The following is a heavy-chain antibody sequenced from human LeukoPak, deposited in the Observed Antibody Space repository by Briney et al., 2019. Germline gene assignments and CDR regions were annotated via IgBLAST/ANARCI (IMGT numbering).Heavy chain of an antibody. J-gene: IGHJ6*02. D-gene: IGHD6-19*01. CDR2: IYYSGST. CDR1: GGSISSGGYY. V-gene: IGHV4-31*03. CDR3: ARHRAIAVAGTRVYYYGMDV. Sequence: PSQTLSLTCTVSGGSISSGGYYWSWIRQHPGKGLEWIGYIYYSGSTNYNPSLKSRVTISVDTSKNQFSLKLSSVTAADTAVYYCARHRAIAVAGTRVYYYGMDVWGQGTAVTVSS.